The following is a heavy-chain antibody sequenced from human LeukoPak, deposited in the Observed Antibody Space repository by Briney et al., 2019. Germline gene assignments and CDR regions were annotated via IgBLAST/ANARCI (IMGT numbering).Heavy chain of an antibody. CDR1: GGSFSGYY. Sequence: SETLSLTCAVYGGSFSGYYWSWIRQPPGKGLEWIGEINHSGSTNYNPSLKSRVTISVDTSKNQFSPKLSSVTAADTAVYYCARKRVGYCSGGSCFHPFDPWGQGTLVTVSS. V-gene: IGHV4-34*01. J-gene: IGHJ5*02. CDR3: ARKRVGYCSGGSCFHPFDP. CDR2: INHSGST. D-gene: IGHD2-15*01.